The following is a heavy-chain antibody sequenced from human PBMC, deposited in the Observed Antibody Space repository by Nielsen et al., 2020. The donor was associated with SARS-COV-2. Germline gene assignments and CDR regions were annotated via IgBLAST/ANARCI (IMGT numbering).Heavy chain of an antibody. Sequence: ASVKVSCKASGYGFTNNYMHWVRQAPGQGLEWIGIITPIGATTTYARKFEGRVTLTRDTSTSTVYMELSRLRPEDTAVYYCAREWDDYESSAYDYWGQGTLVTVSP. CDR1: GYGFTNNY. D-gene: IGHD3-22*01. J-gene: IGHJ4*02. CDR2: ITPIGATT. CDR3: AREWDDYESSAYDY. V-gene: IGHV1-46*01.